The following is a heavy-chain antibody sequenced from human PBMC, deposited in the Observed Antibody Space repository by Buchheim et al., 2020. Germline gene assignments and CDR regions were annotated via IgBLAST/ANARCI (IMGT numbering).Heavy chain of an antibody. J-gene: IGHJ4*02. D-gene: IGHD4-23*01. V-gene: IGHV3-48*01. CDR3: ARGLQWSFDF. Sequence: EVQLVVSGGGSIEPGGSLRLSCAASGFNFNIYSMNWVRQAPGKGLEWLSYITGGSITIYYGDSVKGRSTISRDNAKNSLYLQINHLRADDTAVYYCARGLQWSFDFWGQG. CDR1: GFNFNIYS. CDR2: ITGGSITI.